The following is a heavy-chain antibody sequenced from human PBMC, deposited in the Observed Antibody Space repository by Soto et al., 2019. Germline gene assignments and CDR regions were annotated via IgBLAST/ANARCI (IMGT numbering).Heavy chain of an antibody. D-gene: IGHD3-22*01. CDR3: ARDQTSVTMIVVVMEGTAFDI. CDR2: INPSGGST. V-gene: IGHV1-46*01. J-gene: IGHJ3*02. CDR1: GYTFTCYY. Sequence: GASVKVSCKASGYTFTCYYMHWVRQAPGQGLEWMGIINPSGGSTSYAQKFQGRVTMTRDTSTSTVYMELSSLRSEDTAVYYCARDQTSVTMIVVVMEGTAFDIWGQGTMVTVSS.